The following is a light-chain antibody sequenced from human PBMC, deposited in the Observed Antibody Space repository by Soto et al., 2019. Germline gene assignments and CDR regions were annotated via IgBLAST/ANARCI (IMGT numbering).Light chain of an antibody. CDR1: QTVTNTY. J-gene: IGKJ4*01. Sequence: EIVLTQSPGTLSSSPGERATLSCRASQTVTNTYLAWYQQKSGQAHKFLIYGASNRATGITDRFRGSGSGTDFTLTVSRLDPGDFAVEYGHQYGTLPPTFGGGPKVEI. CDR3: HQYGTLPPT. V-gene: IGKV3-20*01. CDR2: GAS.